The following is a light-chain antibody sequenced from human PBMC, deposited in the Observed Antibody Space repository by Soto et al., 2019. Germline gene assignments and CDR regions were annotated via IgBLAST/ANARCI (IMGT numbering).Light chain of an antibody. V-gene: IGKV3-15*01. CDR2: GAS. CDR1: QSVSSN. Sequence: EIVMTQSPATLSVSPGERATLSCRASQSVSSNLAWYQQKPGQAPRFLIYGASTRSTGIPARFSGSGSGTEFTLTISSLQCEDFAVYYCQQYNNGLTWTFGQETKVEIK. J-gene: IGKJ1*01. CDR3: QQYNNGLTWT.